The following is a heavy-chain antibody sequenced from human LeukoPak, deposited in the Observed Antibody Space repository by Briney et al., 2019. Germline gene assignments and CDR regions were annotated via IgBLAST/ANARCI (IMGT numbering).Heavy chain of an antibody. CDR2: INPSGGST. CDR1: GYTFTSYY. J-gene: IGHJ3*02. V-gene: IGHV1-46*01. D-gene: IGHD2-2*01. Sequence: EASVKVSCKASGYTFTSYYMHWVRQAPGQGLEWMGIINPSGGSTNYAQKFQGRVTMTRDTSTSTVYMELSGLRSEDTALYYCASLPAATGAHAFDIWGQGTVVIVSS. CDR3: ASLPAATGAHAFDI.